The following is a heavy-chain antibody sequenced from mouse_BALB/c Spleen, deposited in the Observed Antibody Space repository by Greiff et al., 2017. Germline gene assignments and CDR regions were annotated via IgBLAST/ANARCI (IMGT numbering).Heavy chain of an antibody. CDR1: GFSLTSYG. CDR3: ARNWDY. CDR2: ICSGGST. V-gene: IGHV2-2*02. J-gene: IGHJ2*01. Sequence: VQLVESGPGLVQPSQSLSITCTVSGFSLTSYGVHWVRQSPGKGLEWLGVICSGGSTDYNAAFIYRLSISKDNSKSQVFFKMNSLQANDTAIYYCARNWDYWGQGTTLTVSS.